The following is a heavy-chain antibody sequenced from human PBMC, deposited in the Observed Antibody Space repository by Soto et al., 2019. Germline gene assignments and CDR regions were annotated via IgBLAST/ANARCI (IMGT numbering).Heavy chain of an antibody. CDR2: IYYSGST. J-gene: IGHJ6*02. V-gene: IGHV4-59*01. Sequence: SETLSLTCTVSGGSISSYYWSWIRQPPGKGLEWIGYIYYSGSTNYNPSLKSRVTISVDTSKNQFSLKLSSVTAADTAVYYCARVPYGFVSYKYYSCGMDVWCQAITVSRS. CDR3: ARVPYGFVSYKYYSCGMDV. D-gene: IGHD3-10*01. CDR1: GGSISSYY.